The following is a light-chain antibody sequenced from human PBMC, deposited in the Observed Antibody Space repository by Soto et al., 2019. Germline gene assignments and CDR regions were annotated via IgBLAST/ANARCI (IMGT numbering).Light chain of an antibody. CDR1: SSDVGGYDY. CDR3: SSYSISTAYL. CDR2: EVN. J-gene: IGLJ1*01. Sequence: QSALTQPASVSRSPGQSITISCTGTSSDVGGYDYVSWYQLHPGKAPKLMVFEVNNRPSGVSYRFSGSKSGNTASLTISGLQAEDEADYFCSSYSISTAYLFGTGTKLTVL. V-gene: IGLV2-14*01.